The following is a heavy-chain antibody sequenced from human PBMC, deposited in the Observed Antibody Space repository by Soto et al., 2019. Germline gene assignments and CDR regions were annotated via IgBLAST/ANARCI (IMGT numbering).Heavy chain of an antibody. CDR2: INPSGGGT. V-gene: IGHV1-46*01. Sequence: QVQLVQSGAEVKKPGASVKVSCKTSGFTFTSYCMHRVRQAPGQGLEWMGIINPSGGGTSYAQKFQGRVTMTRDTSTSTAYMEMSSLRYEDTAMYYCATYYCAREGSSGWPFDYWGHGTLLTVFS. CDR1: GFTFTSYC. D-gene: IGHD6-19*01. CDR3: ATYYCAREGSSGWPFDY. J-gene: IGHJ4*01.